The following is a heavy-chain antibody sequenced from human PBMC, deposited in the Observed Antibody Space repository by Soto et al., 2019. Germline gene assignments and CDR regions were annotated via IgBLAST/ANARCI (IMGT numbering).Heavy chain of an antibody. CDR3: ARQGFYWSGSHYYYYYGMDV. J-gene: IGHJ6*02. CDR1: GYSFTSYW. V-gene: IGHV5-10-1*01. CDR2: IDPSDSYT. Sequence: GESLKISCKGSGYSFTSYWISWVRQMPGKGLEWMGRIDPSDSYTNYSPSFQGHVTISADKSISTAYLQWSSLKASDTAIYYCARQGFYWSGSHYYYYYGMDVWGQGTTVTVSS. D-gene: IGHD3-3*01.